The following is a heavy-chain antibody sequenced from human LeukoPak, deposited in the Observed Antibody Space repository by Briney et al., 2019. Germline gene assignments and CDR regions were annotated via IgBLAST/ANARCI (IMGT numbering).Heavy chain of an antibody. V-gene: IGHV3-7*01. CDR2: IREDGSEK. CDR3: ARGRGIGA. Sequence: PGGSLRLSCAASGFTFRSFWITWVRQAPGKGLEWVANIREDGSEKYYVDSVNGRLTISRDNAKNSLSLQMNSLRAEDMGVYYCARGRGIGAWGQGTTVTVSS. J-gene: IGHJ6*02. CDR1: GFTFRSFW.